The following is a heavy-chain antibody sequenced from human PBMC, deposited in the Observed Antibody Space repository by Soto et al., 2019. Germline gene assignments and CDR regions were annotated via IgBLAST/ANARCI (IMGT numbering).Heavy chain of an antibody. CDR1: GFTFGDSA. J-gene: IGHJ4*02. CDR3: SRDMKYSYYYEAGH. V-gene: IGHV3-49*04. D-gene: IGHD4-4*01. Sequence: SCHASGFTFGDSAMSWVRQAPGKGLEWLGFIRTKTFGGTTEYAASVKGRFIISRDDSQSVAYLQMNNLTFEDTAVYYCSRDMKYSYYYEAGHWGQGTLVTVSS. CDR2: IRTKTFGGTT.